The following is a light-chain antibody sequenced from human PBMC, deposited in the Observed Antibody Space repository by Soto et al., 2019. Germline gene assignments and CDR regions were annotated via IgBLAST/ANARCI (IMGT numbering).Light chain of an antibody. V-gene: IGLV2-14*01. Sequence: QSALTQPASVSGSPGQSITISCTGTRSDVGDYNYVSWYQQHPGKAPKLIIYEVTNRPSGVPDRFSGSKSGTSASLAISGLQSEDEAHYYCATWDDSLDVHVFGTGTKLTVL. CDR2: EVT. CDR1: RSDVGDYNY. CDR3: ATWDDSLDVHV. J-gene: IGLJ1*01.